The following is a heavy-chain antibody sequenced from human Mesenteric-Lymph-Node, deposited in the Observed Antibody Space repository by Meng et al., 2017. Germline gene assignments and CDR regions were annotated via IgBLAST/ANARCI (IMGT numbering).Heavy chain of an antibody. J-gene: IGHJ4*02. V-gene: IGHV3-20*04. CDR1: GFTFDDYG. CDR3: ARGGVTMVRGAPPHLH. CDR2: INWNGGST. D-gene: IGHD3-10*01. Sequence: GESLKISCAASGFTFDDYGMSWVRQAPGKGLEWVSGINWNGGSTGYADSVKGRFTISRDNAKNSLYLQMNSLRAEDTAVYYCARGGVTMVRGAPPHLHWGQGTLVTVSS.